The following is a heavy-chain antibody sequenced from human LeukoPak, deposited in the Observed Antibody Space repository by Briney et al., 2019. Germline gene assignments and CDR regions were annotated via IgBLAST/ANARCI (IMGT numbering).Heavy chain of an antibody. CDR1: GFTFSDYY. CDR3: ARDGWNVFFDY. CDR2: VSGGGGTT. J-gene: IGHJ4*02. Sequence: PGGSLRLSCAASGFTFSDYYMSWVRQAPGKGLEWVSSVSGGGGTTHHADSVKGRFTISRDNYKSTLYLQMNSLGAGDTAVYYCARDGWNVFFDYWGQGALVSVSS. D-gene: IGHD1-1*01. V-gene: IGHV3-23*01.